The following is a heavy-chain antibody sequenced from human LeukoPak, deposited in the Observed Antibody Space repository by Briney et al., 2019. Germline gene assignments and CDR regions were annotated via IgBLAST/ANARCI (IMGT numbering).Heavy chain of an antibody. D-gene: IGHD6-13*01. V-gene: IGHV4-4*07. CDR3: AQDPGGGSRSWYPWYFDL. J-gene: IGHJ2*01. CDR1: GGSISSYF. CDR2: IYMSGST. Sequence: SETLSLTCTVSGGSISSYFWTWIRQPAGKGLEWIGRIYMSGSTNYNPSLKSRVTMSVDTSKNQFSLKLSSVTAADTAVYYCAQDPGGGSRSWYPWYFDLWGRGTLVTVSS.